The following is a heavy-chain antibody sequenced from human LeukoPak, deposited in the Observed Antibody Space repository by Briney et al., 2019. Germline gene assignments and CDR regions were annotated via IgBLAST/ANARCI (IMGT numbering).Heavy chain of an antibody. CDR3: ARDVRDAFDI. D-gene: IGHD2/OR15-2a*01. Sequence: PSETLSLTCTVSGGSISSYYWSWIRQPPGKGLEWIGYIYYSGSTNYNPSLKSRVTISVDTSKNQFSLKLSSVTAADTAVYYCARDVRDAFDIWGQGTMVTVSS. CDR2: IYYSGST. J-gene: IGHJ3*02. V-gene: IGHV4-59*12. CDR1: GGSISSYY.